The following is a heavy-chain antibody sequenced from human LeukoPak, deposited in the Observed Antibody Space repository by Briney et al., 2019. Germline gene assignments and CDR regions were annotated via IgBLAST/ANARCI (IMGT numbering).Heavy chain of an antibody. J-gene: IGHJ5*02. CDR1: YX. Sequence: YXWSWIRQPPXXGLEWXGYIYYSGSTNYNPSLKSRVTISVDTSKNQFSLKLSSVTAADTAVYYCARGRKYDFWSGYPYNWFDPWGQGTLVTVSS. CDR2: IYYSGST. CDR3: ARGRKYDFWSGYPYNWFDP. D-gene: IGHD3-3*01. V-gene: IGHV4-59*01.